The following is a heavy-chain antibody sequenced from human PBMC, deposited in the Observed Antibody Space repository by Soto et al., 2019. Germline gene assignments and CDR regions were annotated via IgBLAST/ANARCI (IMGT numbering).Heavy chain of an antibody. Sequence: PLRPSGGVLGLTLGDSCMSWIAQAAGSGLEWRPFISRGTSSRAYPASVEGLFIISSDNAKASLYLQMRSLTAEDTTFYYWVRGGGGGLFDPWGQGTMVTVSS. D-gene: IGHD2-15*01. CDR2: ISRGTSSR. J-gene: IGHJ5*02. CDR1: GLTLGDSC. V-gene: IGHV3-11*06. CDR3: VRGGGGGLFDP.